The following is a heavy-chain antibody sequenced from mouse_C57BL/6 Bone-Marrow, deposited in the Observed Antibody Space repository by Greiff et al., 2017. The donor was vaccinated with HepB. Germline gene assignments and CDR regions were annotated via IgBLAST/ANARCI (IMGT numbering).Heavy chain of an antibody. Sequence: EVMLVESGGGLVQSGRSLRLSCATSGFTFSDFYMEWVRQAPGKGLEWIAASRNKANDYTTEYSASVKGRFIVSRDTSQSILYLQMNALRAEDTAIYYCARDAMPLLAMDYWGQGTSVTVSS. V-gene: IGHV7-1*01. CDR1: GFTFSDFY. D-gene: IGHD2-10*01. CDR3: ARDAMPLLAMDY. J-gene: IGHJ4*01. CDR2: SRNKANDYTT.